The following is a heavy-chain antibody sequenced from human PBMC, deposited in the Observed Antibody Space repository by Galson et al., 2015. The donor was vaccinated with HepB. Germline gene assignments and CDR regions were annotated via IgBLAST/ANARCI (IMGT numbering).Heavy chain of an antibody. D-gene: IGHD2-2*01. Sequence: SVKVSCKASGGTFSSYAISWVRQAPGQGLEWMGGIIPIFGTANYAQKFQGRVTITADESTSTAYMELSSLRSEDTAVYYCAREREHCSSTSCLGFFDYWGQGTLVTVSS. V-gene: IGHV1-69*13. CDR1: GGTFSSYA. CDR3: AREREHCSSTSCLGFFDY. J-gene: IGHJ4*02. CDR2: IIPIFGTA.